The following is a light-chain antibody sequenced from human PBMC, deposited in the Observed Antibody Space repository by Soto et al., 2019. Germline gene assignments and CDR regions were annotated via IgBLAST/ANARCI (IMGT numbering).Light chain of an antibody. CDR1: SSNIGAGYD. J-gene: IGLJ2*01. CDR2: GNS. Sequence: QLVLTQPPSVSGAPGQRVTISCTGSSSNIGAGYDVHWYQQLPGAAPKLLIYGNSNRPAGVPDRFSGSTSGTSASLAITGLQAEDEADYYCQSSDTSLNVVLFGGGTKLTVL. CDR3: QSSDTSLNVVL. V-gene: IGLV1-40*01.